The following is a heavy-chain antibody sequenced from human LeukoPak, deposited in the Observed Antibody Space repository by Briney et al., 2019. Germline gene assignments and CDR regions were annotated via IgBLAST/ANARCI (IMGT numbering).Heavy chain of an antibody. CDR1: GYSVNDYY. Sequence: ASVRVSCKTSGYSVNDYYIHWVRQAPGQGLEWMGWINTKSGRTSSARKFQGRVTMTRDPSITTVYMDMAWLTSDDTAIYFCARADFIDAGPYLIGPWGQGTLVTVSS. CDR2: INTKSGRT. J-gene: IGHJ5*02. CDR3: ARADFIDAGPYLIGP. D-gene: IGHD3-3*01. V-gene: IGHV1-2*02.